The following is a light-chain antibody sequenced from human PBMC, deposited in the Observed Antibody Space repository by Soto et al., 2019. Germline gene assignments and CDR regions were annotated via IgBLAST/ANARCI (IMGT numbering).Light chain of an antibody. V-gene: IGKV1-39*01. Sequence: DIQMTQSTSSLSASVGDRVTITCRARQSITSYLNWYQQKPGKVPKLLIYGASSLQSGVPSRFSGSGSGTDFTLTINSLQVEDFATYYCQQSYSNPLSFGGGTKGDIK. CDR2: GAS. J-gene: IGKJ4*01. CDR3: QQSYSNPLS. CDR1: QSITSY.